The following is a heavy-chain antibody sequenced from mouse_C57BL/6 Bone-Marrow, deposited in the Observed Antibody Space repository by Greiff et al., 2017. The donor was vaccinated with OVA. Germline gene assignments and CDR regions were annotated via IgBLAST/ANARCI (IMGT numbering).Heavy chain of an antibody. CDR1: GFTFSDFY. V-gene: IGHV7-1*01. CDR2: SRNKANDYTT. D-gene: IGHD3-3*01. J-gene: IGHJ4*01. Sequence: EVQLVESGGGLVQSGRSLRLSCATSGFTFSDFYMEWVRQAPGKGLEWIAASRNKANDYTTEYSASVKGRFIVSRDTSQSILYLQMNALRAEDTAIYYCARDAGPRGLYAMDYWGQGTSVTVSS. CDR3: ARDAGPRGLYAMDY.